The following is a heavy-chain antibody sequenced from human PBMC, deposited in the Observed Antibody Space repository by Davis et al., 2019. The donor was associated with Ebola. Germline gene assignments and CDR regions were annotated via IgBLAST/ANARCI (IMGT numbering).Heavy chain of an antibody. CDR3: AIDGAGPEYYFDY. D-gene: IGHD1-14*01. J-gene: IGHJ4*02. Sequence: CLTPSCAPSPFGFSSHSTHWVRQAPGKGLEWVAPISSDAVNEYYADSVKGRFTISRDNSRSTLNLKIRRLREDDTALYYCAIDGAGPEYYFDYWGQGTLVTVSS. V-gene: IGHV3-30*03. CDR1: PFGFSSHS. CDR2: ISSDAVNE.